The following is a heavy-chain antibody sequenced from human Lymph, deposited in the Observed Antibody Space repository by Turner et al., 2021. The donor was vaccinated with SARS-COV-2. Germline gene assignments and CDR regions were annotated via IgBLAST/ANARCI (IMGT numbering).Heavy chain of an antibody. Sequence: EVQLVESGGGLVKPGGSLRLSCAASGFSFSRYSMNWVRQGPGKGLEWVSSISSSSSYIYYADSVKGRFTISRDSAKNSLYLQMNSLRAEDTAVYYCARERYDSSGSESYYFDYWGQGTLVTVSS. D-gene: IGHD3-22*01. J-gene: IGHJ4*02. CDR2: ISSSSSYI. CDR3: ARERYDSSGSESYYFDY. CDR1: GFSFSRYS. V-gene: IGHV3-21*01.